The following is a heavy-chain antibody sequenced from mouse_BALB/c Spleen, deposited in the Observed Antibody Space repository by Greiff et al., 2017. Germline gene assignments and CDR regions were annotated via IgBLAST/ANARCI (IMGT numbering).Heavy chain of an antibody. J-gene: IGHJ1*01. V-gene: IGHV1S137*01. CDR1: GYTFTDYA. CDR3: AREDGYFDV. Sequence: VQVVESGAELVRPGVSVKISCKGSGYTFTDYAMHWVKQSHAKSLEWIGVISTYYGDASYNQKFKGKATMTVDKSSSTAYMELARLTSEDSAIYYCAREDGYFDVWGAGTTVTVSS. CDR2: ISTYYGDA.